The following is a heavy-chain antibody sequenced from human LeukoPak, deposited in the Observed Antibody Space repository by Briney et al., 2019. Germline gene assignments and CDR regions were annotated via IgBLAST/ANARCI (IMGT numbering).Heavy chain of an antibody. J-gene: IGHJ4*02. CDR1: GFTFSSYG. V-gene: IGHV3-30*18. D-gene: IGHD2-2*01. CDR3: AKERYCSTTTCPFDS. Sequence: GGSLRLSCAASGFTFSSYGMHWVRQAPGKGLEWVAVISYDGSNKYYADSVKGRFTISRDNSKNALFLQMDSLRLEDTAVYYCAKERYCSTTTCPFDSWGQGTLVTVSS. CDR2: ISYDGSNK.